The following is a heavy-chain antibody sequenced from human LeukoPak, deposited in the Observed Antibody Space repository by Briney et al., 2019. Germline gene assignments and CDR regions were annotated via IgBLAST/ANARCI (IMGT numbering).Heavy chain of an antibody. CDR2: ISSSSSYI. Sequence: PGGSLRLSCAASGFTFSSYSMNWVRQAPGKGLEWVSSISSSSSYIYYADSVKGRFTISRDNAKNSLYLQMNSLRAEDTAVYYCARAEGSSWEYYFDYWGQGTLVTVPS. V-gene: IGHV3-21*01. CDR3: ARAEGSSWEYYFDY. D-gene: IGHD6-13*01. J-gene: IGHJ4*02. CDR1: GFTFSSYS.